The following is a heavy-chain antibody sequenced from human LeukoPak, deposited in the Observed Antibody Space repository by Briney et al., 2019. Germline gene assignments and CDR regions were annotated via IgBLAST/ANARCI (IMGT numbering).Heavy chain of an antibody. V-gene: IGHV4-59*12. CDR1: GGSLSSYY. J-gene: IGHJ3*02. Sequence: SETLSLTCTVSGGSLSSYYWSWIRQPPGKGLEWIGYIYYSGSTNYNPSLKSRVTISVDTSKNQFSLKLSSVTAADTAVYYCARVLIHTHAFDILLQGTMVTVSS. D-gene: IGHD2-2*02. CDR3: ARVLIHTHAFDI. CDR2: IYYSGST.